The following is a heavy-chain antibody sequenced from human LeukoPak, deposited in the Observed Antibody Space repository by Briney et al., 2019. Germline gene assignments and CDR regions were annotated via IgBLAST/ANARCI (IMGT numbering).Heavy chain of an antibody. CDR1: GFIFSNYY. CDR2: INSDGSST. D-gene: IGHD3-16*01. J-gene: IGHJ4*02. Sequence: GGSLRLPCAASGFIFSNYYMHWVRQAPGKGLVWVSRINSDGSSTSYADSLKGRFTISRDNARNTLSLQMNSLRAEETAVYYCVFLGLGLPHWGQGTLVTVSS. V-gene: IGHV3-74*01. CDR3: VFLGLGLPH.